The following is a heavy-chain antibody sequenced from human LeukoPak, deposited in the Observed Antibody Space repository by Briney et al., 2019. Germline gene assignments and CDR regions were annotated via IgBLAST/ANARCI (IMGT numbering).Heavy chain of an antibody. J-gene: IGHJ4*02. D-gene: IGHD2-21*02. Sequence: GGSLRLSCAASGFTFSSYSMKWVRQAPGKGLEWVSSISSSSSYIYYADSVKGRFTISRDDSKNSLYLQMNSLRAADTAAYYCANSGSDPRSYCGGDCYSAYWGQGTLVTVSS. CDR2: ISSSSSYI. CDR1: GFTFSSYS. V-gene: IGHV3-21*01. CDR3: ANSGSDPRSYCGGDCYSAY.